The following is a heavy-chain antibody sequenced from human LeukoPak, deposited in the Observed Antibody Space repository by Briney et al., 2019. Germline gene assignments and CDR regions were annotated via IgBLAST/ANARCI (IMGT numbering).Heavy chain of an antibody. CDR3: ARGLWGMVYESAAYYYYMDV. V-gene: IGHV1-8*03. CDR1: GYTFTSYG. Sequence: ASVKVSCKASGYTFTSYGISWVRQAPGQGLEWMGWMNPNSGNTGYAQKFQGRVTITRNTSISTAYMELSSLRSEDTAVYYCARGLWGMVYESAAYYYYMDVWGKGTTVTVSS. CDR2: MNPNSGNT. D-gene: IGHD2-8*01. J-gene: IGHJ6*03.